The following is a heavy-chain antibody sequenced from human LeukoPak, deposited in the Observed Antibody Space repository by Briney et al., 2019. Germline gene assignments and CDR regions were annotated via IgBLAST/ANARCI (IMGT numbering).Heavy chain of an antibody. J-gene: IGHJ4*02. CDR2: INWNSGSI. Sequence: GGSLRLSCAASGFTFDDYAMHWVRQAPGKGLEWVSGINWNSGSIGYANSVKGRFTISRDNAKNSLYLQMNSLRAEDMALYYCAKDMSPKLAHGAIDYWGQGTLVTVSS. CDR1: GFTFDDYA. V-gene: IGHV3-9*03. D-gene: IGHD6-13*01. CDR3: AKDMSPKLAHGAIDY.